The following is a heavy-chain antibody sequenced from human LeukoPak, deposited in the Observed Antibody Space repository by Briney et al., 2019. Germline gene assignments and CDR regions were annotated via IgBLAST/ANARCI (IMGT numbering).Heavy chain of an antibody. CDR3: ARDKALLWFGELNY. Sequence: ASVTVSCKASGYTFTGYYMHWVRQAPGQGLEWMGWINPNSGGTNYAQKFQGRVTMTRDTSISTAYMELSRLRSDDTAVYYCARDKALLWFGELNYWGQGTLVTVSS. D-gene: IGHD3-10*01. CDR2: INPNSGGT. V-gene: IGHV1-2*02. CDR1: GYTFTGYY. J-gene: IGHJ4*02.